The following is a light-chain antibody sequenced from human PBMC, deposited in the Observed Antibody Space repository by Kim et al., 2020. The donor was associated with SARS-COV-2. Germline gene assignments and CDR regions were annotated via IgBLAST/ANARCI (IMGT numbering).Light chain of an antibody. J-gene: IGKJ1*01. Sequence: DIVMTQSPLSLPVTPGEPASISCRSSQSLLYSDGYNYLDWYLQRPGQSPQLLIYLGSNRASGVPDRFSGSGSATDFTLTISRVEADDVGVYYCMHALETPRATFGQGTKVDIK. CDR1: QSLLYSDGYNY. CDR2: LGS. CDR3: MHALETPRAT. V-gene: IGKV2-28*01.